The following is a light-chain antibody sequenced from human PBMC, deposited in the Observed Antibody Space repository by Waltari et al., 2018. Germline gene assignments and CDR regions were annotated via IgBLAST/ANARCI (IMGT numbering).Light chain of an antibody. CDR1: QRISTW. V-gene: IGKV1-5*03. J-gene: IGKJ1*01. Sequence: DTQMTQSPSTLSASVGDRVSITCRASQRISTWLAWYQQKPGKAPKVLIYKASSLESGVPSRFSGSGSGTEFTLTISGLQSDDFVTYYCQQYNSYPWTFGQGTKVEIK. CDR3: QQYNSYPWT. CDR2: KAS.